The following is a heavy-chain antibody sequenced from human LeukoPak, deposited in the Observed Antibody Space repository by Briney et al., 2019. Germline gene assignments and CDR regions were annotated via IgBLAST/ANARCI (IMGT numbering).Heavy chain of an antibody. D-gene: IGHD6-19*01. CDR2: ISGSGGST. J-gene: IGHJ4*02. CDR1: GFTFSSYA. V-gene: IGHV3-23*01. CDR3: AKALRRVAGNPNDY. Sequence: GGSLRLSCAASGFTFSSYAMSWVRQAPGKGLEWVSAISGSGGSTYYADSVKGRFTISRDNSKNTLYLQMNSQRAEDTAVYYCAKALRRVAGNPNDYWGQGTLVTVSS.